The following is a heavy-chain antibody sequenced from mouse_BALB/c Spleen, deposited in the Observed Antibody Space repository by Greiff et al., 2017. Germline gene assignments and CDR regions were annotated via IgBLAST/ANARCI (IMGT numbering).Heavy chain of an antibody. CDR1: GYNFTSYW. V-gene: IGHV1-55*01. Sequence: VQLQQPGAELVKPGTSVKLSCKASGYNFTSYWINWVKLRPGQGLEWIGDIYPGSGSTNYNEKFKSKATLTVDTSSSTAYMQLSSLASEDSALYYCARSYDGYYGAMDYWGQGTSVTVSS. CDR3: ARSYDGYYGAMDY. D-gene: IGHD2-3*01. J-gene: IGHJ4*01. CDR2: IYPGSGST.